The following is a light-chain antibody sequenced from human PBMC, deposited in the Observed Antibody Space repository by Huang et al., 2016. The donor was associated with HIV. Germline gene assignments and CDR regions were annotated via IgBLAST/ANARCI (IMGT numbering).Light chain of an antibody. CDR1: HDVSTY. V-gene: IGKV1-9*01. CDR2: AAS. CDR3: QQLNAYPLT. J-gene: IGKJ4*01. Sequence: IQLTQSPSSLSASVGDRVTITCRASHDVSTYLTWYQQKPGKAPKLLMYAASTLQSGVPARVSGSGSGTEFTLTISSLQPEDFATYYCQQLNAYPLTFGGGTKVEI.